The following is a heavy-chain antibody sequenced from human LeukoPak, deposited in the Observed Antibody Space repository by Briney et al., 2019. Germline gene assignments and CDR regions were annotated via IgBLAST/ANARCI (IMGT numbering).Heavy chain of an antibody. CDR1: GFTFSSYA. D-gene: IGHD4-17*01. Sequence: PGGSLRLSCAASGFTFSSYAMSWVRQAPGKGLEWVSAISGSGGSTYYADSVKGRFTISRDNSKNTLYLQMNSLKTEDTAAYYCTTVTTLGPGGSFDYWGQGTLVTVSS. J-gene: IGHJ4*02. CDR2: ISGSGGST. CDR3: TTVTTLGPGGSFDY. V-gene: IGHV3-23*01.